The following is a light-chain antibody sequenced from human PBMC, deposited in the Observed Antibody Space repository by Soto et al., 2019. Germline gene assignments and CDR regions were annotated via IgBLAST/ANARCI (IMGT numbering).Light chain of an antibody. Sequence: QSALTQPASVSGSPGQSITISCTGTSSDVGGYNYVSWYQQHPGKAPKLMIYDVSNRPSGVSNRFSGSKSGNTASLTISGLTAEEEADYYCSSYTSSSTLYVFGTGTKLTVL. CDR2: DVS. CDR1: SSDVGGYNY. J-gene: IGLJ1*01. CDR3: SSYTSSSTLYV. V-gene: IGLV2-14*01.